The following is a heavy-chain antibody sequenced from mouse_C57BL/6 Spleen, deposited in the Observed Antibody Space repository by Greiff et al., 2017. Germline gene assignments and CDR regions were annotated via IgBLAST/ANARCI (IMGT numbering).Heavy chain of an antibody. V-gene: IGHV1-55*01. D-gene: IGHD2-3*01. CDR1: GYTFTSYW. CDR2: IYPGSGST. J-gene: IGHJ2*01. CDR3: ARLKGSDGYFDY. Sequence: QVQLQQPGAELVKPGASVKMSCKASGYTFTSYWITWVKQRPGQGLEWIGDIYPGSGSTNYNEKFKSKATLTVDTSSSTAYMQLSSLTSEDSAVYYGARLKGSDGYFDYWGQGTTLTVSS.